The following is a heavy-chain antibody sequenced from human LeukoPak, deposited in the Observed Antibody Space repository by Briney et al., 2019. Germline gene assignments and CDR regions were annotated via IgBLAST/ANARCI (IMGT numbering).Heavy chain of an antibody. Sequence: GGSLRLSCAVSGVIFRSYGMHWVRQAPGKGLEWVAFIRLDGTKKYYAESVKGRLTISRDNSKNTLYVQMNSLRAEDTAVYYCAKDQVVVPAAMDHWGQGTLVTVYS. CDR2: IRLDGTKK. V-gene: IGHV3-30*02. J-gene: IGHJ4*02. D-gene: IGHD2-2*01. CDR3: AKDQVVVPAAMDH. CDR1: GVIFRSYG.